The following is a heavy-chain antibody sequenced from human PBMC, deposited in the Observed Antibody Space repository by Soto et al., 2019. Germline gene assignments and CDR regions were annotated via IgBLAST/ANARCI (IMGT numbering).Heavy chain of an antibody. CDR3: ARVTAAAGTGRFDP. Sequence: RASVKVSCKASGYTFTSYAMHWVRQAPGQRLEWMGWINAGNGNTKYSQKFQGRVNITRDTSASTAYMELNSLRSEDTAVYYCARVTAAAGTGRFDPWGQGTLVTVSS. J-gene: IGHJ5*02. D-gene: IGHD6-13*01. CDR2: INAGNGNT. CDR1: GYTFTSYA. V-gene: IGHV1-3*01.